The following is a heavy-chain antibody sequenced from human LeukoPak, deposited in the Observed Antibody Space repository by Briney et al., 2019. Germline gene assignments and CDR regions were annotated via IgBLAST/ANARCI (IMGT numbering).Heavy chain of an antibody. CDR2: INPNSGGT. CDR1: GYTFTGYY. J-gene: IGHJ5*02. V-gene: IGHV1-2*06. D-gene: IGHD2-15*01. Sequence: ASVKVSCKASGYTFTGYYMHWVRQAPGQGLEWRGRINPNSGGTNYAQKFQGRVTMTRDTSISTAYMELSRLRSDDTAVYYCARVPEYCSGGSCRTYNWFDPGGQGTLVTVSS. CDR3: ARVPEYCSGGSCRTYNWFDP.